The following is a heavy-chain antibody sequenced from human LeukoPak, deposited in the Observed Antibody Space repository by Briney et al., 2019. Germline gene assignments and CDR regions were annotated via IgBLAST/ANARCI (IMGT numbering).Heavy chain of an antibody. Sequence: SVKVSCKASGGTFSSYTIAWVRQAPRQGLEWMGGIIPIFCTANHTQKFQGRVTIITHNTPPTAYLELSSLRTEDTAVYYCARTYYYDSSGYGSLLNWGQGTLVTVSS. J-gene: IGHJ4*02. V-gene: IGHV1-69*05. CDR1: GGTFSSYT. CDR2: IIPIFCTA. CDR3: ARTYYYDSSGYGSLLN. D-gene: IGHD3-22*01.